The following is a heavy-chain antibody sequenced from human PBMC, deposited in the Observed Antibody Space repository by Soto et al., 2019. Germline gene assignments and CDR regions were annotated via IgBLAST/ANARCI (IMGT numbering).Heavy chain of an antibody. J-gene: IGHJ6*02. V-gene: IGHV4-59*08. Sequence: QVQLQESGPGLVKPSETLSLTCTVSGGSISSISNHYCSWIRLPPGKGLEWIGYISYSGYTSYNPSLKYRVIIPVDTSKNQFSLSLTSVTAADTAGYYCTSQGFGVLHGLVDVWGRGTTVTVSS. CDR2: ISYSGYT. CDR1: GGSISSISNHY. D-gene: IGHD3-10*01. CDR3: TSQGFGVLHGLVDV.